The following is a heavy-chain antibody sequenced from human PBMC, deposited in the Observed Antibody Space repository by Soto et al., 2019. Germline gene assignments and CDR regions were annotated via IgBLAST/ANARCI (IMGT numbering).Heavy chain of an antibody. D-gene: IGHD3-22*01. V-gene: IGHV4-4*02. CDR1: GVSISSNNW. Sequence: QVQLQESGPGLVKPSGTLSLTCAVSGVSISSNNWWSWVRQPPGKGPDWIGEMYHTGSTNYNPSLKSRVTISVDKSKNQFSLKLSSVTAADTAVYYCARSSRYAYDSSEGNFDYWGQGTLVTVSS. CDR2: MYHTGST. J-gene: IGHJ4*02. CDR3: ARSSRYAYDSSEGNFDY.